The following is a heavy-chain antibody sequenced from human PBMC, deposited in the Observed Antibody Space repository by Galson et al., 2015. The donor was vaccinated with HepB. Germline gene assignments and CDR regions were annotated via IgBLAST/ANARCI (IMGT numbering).Heavy chain of an antibody. D-gene: IGHD2-15*01. Sequence: FLRLSCAASGFTFSSYWMSWVRQAPGKGLEWVANIKQDGSEKYYVDSVKGRFTISRDNAKNSLYLQMNSLRAEDTAVYYCARDLPGGSNWFDPWGQGTLVTVSS. CDR3: ARDLPGGSNWFDP. CDR2: IKQDGSEK. J-gene: IGHJ5*02. V-gene: IGHV3-7*03. CDR1: GFTFSSYW.